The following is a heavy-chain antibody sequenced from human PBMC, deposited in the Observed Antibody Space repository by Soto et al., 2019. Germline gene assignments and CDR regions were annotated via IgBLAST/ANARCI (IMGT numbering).Heavy chain of an antibody. V-gene: IGHV3-30*18. J-gene: IGHJ6*02. D-gene: IGHD6-6*01. CDR3: AKDHSSSSLGYYGMDV. CDR2: ISYDGSNK. Sequence: PGGSLRLSCAASGFTFSGYGMHWVRQSPGKGLEWVAVISYDGSNKYYADSVKGRFTISRDNSKNTLYLQMNSLRAEDTAVYYCAKDHSSSSLGYYGMDVWGQGTTVTVSS. CDR1: GFTFSGYG.